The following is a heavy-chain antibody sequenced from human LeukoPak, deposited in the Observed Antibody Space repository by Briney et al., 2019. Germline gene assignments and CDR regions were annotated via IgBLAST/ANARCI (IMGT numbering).Heavy chain of an antibody. CDR3: TRNTAYCLDC. CDR1: GGSFSDYY. J-gene: IGHJ4*02. V-gene: IGHV4-34*01. Sequence: SETLSLTCAVYGGSFSDYYWSWIRQPPGKGLEWIGYIYYSGNTYYNPSLKSRVTISVDTSKNQFSLKLSSVTAADTAVYYCTRNTAYCLDCWGQGTLVTVSS. D-gene: IGHD1-26*01. CDR2: IYYSGNT.